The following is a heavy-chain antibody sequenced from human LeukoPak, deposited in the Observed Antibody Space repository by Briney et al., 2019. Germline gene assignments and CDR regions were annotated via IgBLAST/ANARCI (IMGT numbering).Heavy chain of an antibody. V-gene: IGHV6-1*01. CDR3: ARIKSWDWNVPGYFFDF. Sequence: SQTLSLTCAISGDSVSSNSATWNWIRQSPSRGLEWLGRTYYRSKWYNDYAESVKSRITINPDTSKNQFSLRLSSVTAADTAVYYCARIKSWDWNVPGYFFDFWGQGTPVTVSS. CDR2: TYYRSKWYN. D-gene: IGHD3-10*02. J-gene: IGHJ4*02. CDR1: GDSVSSNSAT.